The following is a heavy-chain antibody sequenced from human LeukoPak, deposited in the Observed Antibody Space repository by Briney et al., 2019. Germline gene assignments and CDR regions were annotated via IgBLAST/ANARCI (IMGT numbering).Heavy chain of an antibody. D-gene: IGHD1-26*01. V-gene: IGHV1-18*01. J-gene: IGHJ3*02. Sequence: GASVKVSCKASGYTFTSYGISWVRQAPGQGLEWMGWISAYNGNTNYAQKLQGRVTITADESTSTAYMELSSLRSEDTAVYYCARVSGSYYEVYCLDIWGQGTMVTVSS. CDR3: ARVSGSYYEVYCLDI. CDR1: GYTFTSYG. CDR2: ISAYNGNT.